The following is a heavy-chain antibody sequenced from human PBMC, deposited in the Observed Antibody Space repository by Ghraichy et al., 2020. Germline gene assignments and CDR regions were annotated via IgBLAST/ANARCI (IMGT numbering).Heavy chain of an antibody. V-gene: IGHV4-34*01. CDR2: INHSGST. D-gene: IGHD3-9*01. J-gene: IGHJ5*02. Sequence: SETLSLTCAVYGGSFSGYYWSWIRQPPGKGLEWIGEINHSGSTNYNPSLKSRVTISVDTSKNQFSLKLSSVTAADTAVYYCARRRAGFLTGYNNWFDPWGQGTLVTVSS. CDR3: ARRRAGFLTGYNNWFDP. CDR1: GGSFSGYY.